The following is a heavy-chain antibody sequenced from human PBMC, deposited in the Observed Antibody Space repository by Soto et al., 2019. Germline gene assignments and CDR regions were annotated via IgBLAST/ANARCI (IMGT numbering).Heavy chain of an antibody. Sequence: GASVKVSCKASGYTFTSYDINWVRQATGQGLEWMGWMNPNSGNKGYAQKLQGRVTMTRNTYISTAYMKLSSLRSEDTAVYYCARESKNYDFWSGYPKAFDYWGQGTLVTVSS. CDR2: MNPNSGNK. V-gene: IGHV1-8*01. J-gene: IGHJ4*02. D-gene: IGHD3-3*01. CDR3: ARESKNYDFWSGYPKAFDY. CDR1: GYTFTSYD.